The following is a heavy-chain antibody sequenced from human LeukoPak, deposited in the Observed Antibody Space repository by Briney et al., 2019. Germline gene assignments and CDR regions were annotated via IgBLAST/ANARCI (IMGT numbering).Heavy chain of an antibody. J-gene: IGHJ4*02. CDR3: ARSGMVRGVIPHFDY. D-gene: IGHD3-10*01. V-gene: IGHV3-53*01. CDR2: IYSGGST. Sequence: PGGSLRLSCAASGFTVSSNYMSWVRQAPGKGLEWVSVIYSGGSTYYADSVKGRFTISRDNSKNTLYLQMNSLRAEDTAVYYCARSGMVRGVIPHFDYWGQGTLVTVSS. CDR1: GFTVSSNY.